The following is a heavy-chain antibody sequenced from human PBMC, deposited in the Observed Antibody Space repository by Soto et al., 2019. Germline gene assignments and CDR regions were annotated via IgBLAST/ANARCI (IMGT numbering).Heavy chain of an antibody. D-gene: IGHD2-2*01. J-gene: IGHJ6*03. CDR2: IWYDGSNK. V-gene: IGHV3-33*01. CDR1: GFTFSSYG. Sequence: QVQLVESGGGVVQPGRSLRLSCAASGFTFSSYGMHWVRQAPGKGLEWVAVIWYDGSNKYYADSVKGRFTISKDNSKNTLYLQMNSLRAEDTAVYYCAREGGYHGYYSYMDVWGKGTTVTVSS. CDR3: AREGGYHGYYSYMDV.